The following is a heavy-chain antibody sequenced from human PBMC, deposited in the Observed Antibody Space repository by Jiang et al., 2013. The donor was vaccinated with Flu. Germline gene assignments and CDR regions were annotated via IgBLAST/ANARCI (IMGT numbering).Heavy chain of an antibody. V-gene: IGHV4-59*01. J-gene: IGHJ4*02. CDR2: IYYSGST. CDR3: ARAPVGYYYDSSGYYYFDY. CDR1: GGSISSYY. D-gene: IGHD3-22*01. Sequence: GSGLVKPSETLSLTCTVSGGSISSYYWSWIRQPPGKGLEWIGYIYYSGSTNYNPSLKSRVTISVDTSKNQFSLKLSSVTAADTAVYYCARAPVGYYYDSSGYYYFDYWGQGTLVTVSS.